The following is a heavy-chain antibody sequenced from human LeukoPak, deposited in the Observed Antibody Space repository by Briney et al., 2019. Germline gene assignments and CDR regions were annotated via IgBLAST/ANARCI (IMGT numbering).Heavy chain of an antibody. D-gene: IGHD3-22*01. V-gene: IGHV1-69*06. J-gene: IGHJ4*02. CDR1: EGAFSSYA. CDR2: IIPIFGTA. Sequence: ASVKVSCKASEGAFSSYAISWVRQAPGQGLEWMGGIIPIFGTANYAQKFQGRVTITADKSTSTAYMELSSLRSEDTAVYYCARAVKYYYDSSGYATDYWGQGTLVTVSS. CDR3: ARAVKYYYDSSGYATDY.